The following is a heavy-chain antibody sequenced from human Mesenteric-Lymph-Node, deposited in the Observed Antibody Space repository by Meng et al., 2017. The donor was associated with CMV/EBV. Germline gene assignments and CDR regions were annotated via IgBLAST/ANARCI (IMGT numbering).Heavy chain of an antibody. CDR2: ITPILDTA. CDR1: GTFGSYT. J-gene: IGHJ4*02. CDR3: ARALDLRDGYNYPPFDY. V-gene: IGHV1-69*08. Sequence: GTFGSYTISWLRQARGQGLEWMGRITPILDTANYAQKFQGRVTISADKSTSTTYVELSSLTSEDAAIYYCARALDLRDGYNYPPFDYWGQGTLVPSPQ. D-gene: IGHD5-24*01.